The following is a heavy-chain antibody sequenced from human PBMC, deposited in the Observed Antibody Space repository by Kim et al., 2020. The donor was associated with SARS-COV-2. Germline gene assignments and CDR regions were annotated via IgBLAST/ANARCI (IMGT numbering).Heavy chain of an antibody. J-gene: IGHJ2*01. D-gene: IGHD3-10*01. CDR3: AREGGGYGSGSYYNLALFWYFDL. V-gene: IGHV4-4*07. CDR1: GGSISSYY. Sequence: ETLSLTCTVSGGSISSYYWSWIRQPAGKGLEWIGRIYTSGSTNYNPSLKSRVTMSVDTSKNQFSLKLSSVTAADTAVYYCAREGGGYGSGSYYNLALFWYFDLWGRGTLVTVSS. CDR2: IYTSGST.